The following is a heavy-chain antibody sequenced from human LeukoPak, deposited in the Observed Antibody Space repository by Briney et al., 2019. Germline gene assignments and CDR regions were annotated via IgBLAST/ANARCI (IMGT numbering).Heavy chain of an antibody. CDR1: GFTFSSYG. V-gene: IGHV3-74*01. CDR3: VRDLILVWTPGDDFDF. CDR2: IDEKGGVR. D-gene: IGHD3-16*01. Sequence: GGSLRLSCAASGFTFSSYGMHWVRQAPGKGLEWVSRIDEKGGVRTYADSVKGRFTVSRDNAKQTVYLQMNNLEVGDTAIYYCVRDLILVWTPGDDFDFWGQGTLVTVSS. J-gene: IGHJ4*02.